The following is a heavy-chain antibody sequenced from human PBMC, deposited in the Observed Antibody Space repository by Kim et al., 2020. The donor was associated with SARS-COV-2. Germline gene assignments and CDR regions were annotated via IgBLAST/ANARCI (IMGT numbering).Heavy chain of an antibody. CDR3: ARGEVAATYVVGWFDP. V-gene: IGHV4-59*09. J-gene: IGHJ5*02. Sequence: SLKSRVTISVDTSKNQFSRKLSSVTAADTAVYYCARGEVAATYVVGWFDPWGQGTLVTVSS. D-gene: IGHD2-15*01.